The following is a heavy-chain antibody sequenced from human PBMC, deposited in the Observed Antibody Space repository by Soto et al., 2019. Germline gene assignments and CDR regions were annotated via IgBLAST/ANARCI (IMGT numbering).Heavy chain of an antibody. V-gene: IGHV3-23*01. Sequence: HPGGSLRLSCAASGFSFSISAMTWVRQAPGKGLEWVSAISGGGVNTYYADSVKGRFTISRDNSKNTLYLQMNSLRAEDTAVYYCAKGGGYHYYFAIDVWGQGTTVTVS. CDR1: GFSFSISA. D-gene: IGHD2-15*01. CDR2: ISGGGVNT. J-gene: IGHJ6*02. CDR3: AKGGGYHYYFAIDV.